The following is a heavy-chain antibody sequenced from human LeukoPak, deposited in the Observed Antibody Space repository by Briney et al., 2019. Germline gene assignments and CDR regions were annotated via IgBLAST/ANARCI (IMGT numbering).Heavy chain of an antibody. D-gene: IGHD3-10*01. CDR3: ARDYGSHFDY. Sequence: SETLSLTCTVSGGSISSYYWSWIRQPPGKGLEWIGYIYYSGSTNYNPSLKSRVTISVDTSKNQFSLKLSSVTAADTAVYYCARDYGSHFDYWGRGTLVTVSS. V-gene: IGHV4-59*01. CDR1: GGSISSYY. CDR2: IYYSGST. J-gene: IGHJ4*02.